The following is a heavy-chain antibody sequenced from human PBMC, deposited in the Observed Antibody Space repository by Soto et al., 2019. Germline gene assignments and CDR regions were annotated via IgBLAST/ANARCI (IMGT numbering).Heavy chain of an antibody. J-gene: IGHJ4*02. D-gene: IGHD3-22*01. CDR2: IYYSGST. V-gene: IGHV4-31*03. CDR3: AGTPLQYYYDSSGYYTPLDY. CDR1: GGSISSGGYY. Sequence: SETLSLTCTVSGGSISSGGYYWSWIRQHPGKGLEWIGYIYYSGSTYYNPSLKSRVTISIDTSKNQLSLKLSSVTAADTSLYYCAGTPLQYYYDSSGYYTPLDYWGQGTLVT.